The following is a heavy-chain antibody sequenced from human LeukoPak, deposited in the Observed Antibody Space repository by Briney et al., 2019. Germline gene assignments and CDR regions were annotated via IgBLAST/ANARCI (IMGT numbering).Heavy chain of an antibody. D-gene: IGHD6-19*01. CDR3: ARQGIPSSGWYRYGMDV. CDR1: GYSFTSYW. J-gene: IGHJ6*02. Sequence: GESLKISCKGSGYSFTSYWIGWVRQMPGKGLEWMGIIYPGDSDTRYSPSFQGQVTISADKSTSTAYLQWSSLKASDTAMYYCARQGIPSSGWYRYGMDVWGQGTTVTVSS. V-gene: IGHV5-51*01. CDR2: IYPGDSDT.